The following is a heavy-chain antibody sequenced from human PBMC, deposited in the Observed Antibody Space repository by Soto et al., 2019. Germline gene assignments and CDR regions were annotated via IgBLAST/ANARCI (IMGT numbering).Heavy chain of an antibody. V-gene: IGHV4-34*01. CDR2: INHSGST. J-gene: IGHJ6*02. CDR1: GGSFSGYY. Sequence: PSETLSLTCAVYGGSFSGYYWSWIRQPPGKGLEWIGEINHSGSTNYNPSLKSRVTISVDTSKNQFSLKLSSVTAADTAVYYCERLNYYYGMDVWGQGTTVTVSS. CDR3: ERLNYYYGMDV.